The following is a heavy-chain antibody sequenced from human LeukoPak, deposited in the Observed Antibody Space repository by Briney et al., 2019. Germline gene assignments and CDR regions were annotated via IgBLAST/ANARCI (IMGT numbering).Heavy chain of an antibody. J-gene: IGHJ6*03. V-gene: IGHV1-18*01. CDR3: ARGGSTSCYPRGCRYYYMDV. D-gene: IGHD2-2*01. CDR2: ISPYTTKT. CDR1: GYTFISYG. Sequence: ASVKVSCKASGYTFISYGITWVRQAPGQGLEWMGWISPYTTKTNYAQSLQGRVTMTTDTSTSTAYMELRSLRSDDTAVYYCARGGSTSCYPRGCRYYYMDVWGKGTTVTVSS.